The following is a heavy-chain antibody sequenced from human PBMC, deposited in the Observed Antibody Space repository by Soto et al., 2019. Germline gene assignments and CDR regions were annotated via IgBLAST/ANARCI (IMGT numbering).Heavy chain of an antibody. CDR2: INPNSGGT. D-gene: IGHD3-3*01. CDR3: ATRITVFGLLIPPFDP. V-gene: IGHV1-2*04. Sequence: ASVKVSCKTSGYTFTDFYMHWVLQAPGQGLEWMGWINPNSGGTKYAQNFQGWVTMTRDTSISTAYMELSRLRSDDTAVYYCATRITVFGLLIPPFDPWGQGTQVTVSS. CDR1: GYTFTDFY. J-gene: IGHJ5*02.